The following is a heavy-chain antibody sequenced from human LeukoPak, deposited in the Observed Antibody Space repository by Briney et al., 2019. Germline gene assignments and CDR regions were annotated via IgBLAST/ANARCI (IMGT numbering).Heavy chain of an antibody. J-gene: IGHJ5*02. V-gene: IGHV3-23*01. CDR1: GFTFSSHG. CDR2: ISPSGSIS. D-gene: IGHD1-14*01. Sequence: PGGTLRLSCAASGFTFSSHGINWVRQAPGKGLEWVSGISPSGSISYYADSVKGRFTISRDNSKNTVSLQMNSLRAEDTALYYCARDLDRGAFDAWGQGTLVTVSS. CDR3: ARDLDRGAFDA.